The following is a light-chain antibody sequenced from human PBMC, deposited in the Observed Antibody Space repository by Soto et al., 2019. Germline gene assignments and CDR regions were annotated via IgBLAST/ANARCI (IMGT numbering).Light chain of an antibody. V-gene: IGKV1-9*01. Sequence: IQLTQSPSSLSASVGDRVTITCRASQGIINYLAWYQQKPGKAPKLLIYGASTLQSGVPSRFGGSGSGTDFTLTVSSLQPEDFATYYCQQYGNSPQTFGQGTKVEMK. CDR2: GAS. CDR1: QGIINY. CDR3: QQYGNSPQT. J-gene: IGKJ1*01.